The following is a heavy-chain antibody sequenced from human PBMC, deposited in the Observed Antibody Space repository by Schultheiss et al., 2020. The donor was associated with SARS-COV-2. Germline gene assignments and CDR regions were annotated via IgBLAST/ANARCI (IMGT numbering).Heavy chain of an antibody. CDR2: IYYSGST. J-gene: IGHJ6*02. CDR3: ARDGISTILDV. V-gene: IGHV4-59*01. D-gene: IGHD5/OR15-5a*01. CDR1: GGSISSYY. Sequence: SQTLSLTCTVSGGSISSYYWSWIRQPAGKGLEWIGYIYYSGSTNYNPSLKSRVTISVDTSKNQFSLKLSSVTAADTAVYYCARDGISTILDVWGQGTTVTVSS.